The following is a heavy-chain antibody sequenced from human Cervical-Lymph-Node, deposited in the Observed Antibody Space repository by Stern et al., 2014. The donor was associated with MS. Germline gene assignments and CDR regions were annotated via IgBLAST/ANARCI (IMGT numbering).Heavy chain of an antibody. D-gene: IGHD2/OR15-2a*01. CDR3: ARDRRAFLDY. CDR2: IRQDGYDK. Sequence: EVQLVESGGGLVQPGGSLRLSCVASGFSFGTSWMSWVRQPPGRGLEWVANIRQDGYDKFYVDSVMGRFTISRDNARNSLYLQMNSLTVADTAVYYCARDRRAFLDYWGQGTHVAVSS. CDR1: GFSFGTSW. V-gene: IGHV3-7*01. J-gene: IGHJ4*02.